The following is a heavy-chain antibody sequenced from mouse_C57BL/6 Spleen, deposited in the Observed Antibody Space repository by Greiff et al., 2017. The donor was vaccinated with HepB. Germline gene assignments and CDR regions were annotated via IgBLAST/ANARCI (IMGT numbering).Heavy chain of an antibody. CDR2: ISDGGSYT. J-gene: IGHJ2*01. V-gene: IGHV5-4*01. CDR1: GFTFSSYA. CDR3: ARDRNDGYFDY. Sequence: EVKLVESGGGLVKPGGSLKLSCAASGFTFSSYAMSWVRQTPEKRLEWVATISDGGSYTYYPDNVKGRFTISRDNAKNNLYLQMSHLKSEDTAMYYCARDRNDGYFDYWGQGTTLTVSS. D-gene: IGHD2-3*01.